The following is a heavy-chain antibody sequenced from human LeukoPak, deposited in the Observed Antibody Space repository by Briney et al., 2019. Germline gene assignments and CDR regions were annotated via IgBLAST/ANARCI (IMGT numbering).Heavy chain of an antibody. CDR1: GYIFTGYY. J-gene: IGHJ4*02. Sequence: ASVKVSCKASGYIFTGYYLHWVRQAPGQGLEWMGWSNPTSGSTNYAQKFQGRVTMTRDTSISTAYMELSRLRSDDTAVYYCAKGRGVTTFCDYWGQGTLVTVSS. CDR3: AKGRGVTTFCDY. CDR2: SNPTSGST. D-gene: IGHD3-10*01. V-gene: IGHV1-2*02.